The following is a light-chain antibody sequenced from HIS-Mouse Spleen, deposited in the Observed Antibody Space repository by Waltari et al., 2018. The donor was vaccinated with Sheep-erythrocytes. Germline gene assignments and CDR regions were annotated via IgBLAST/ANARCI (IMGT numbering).Light chain of an antibody. CDR2: AAS. Sequence: AIQMTQSPSSLSASVGDRVTITCRASQGIRNDLGWYQQKPGKAPKLLIYAASSLQSGVPSRFSGSGSGTDFTLTIRSLQPEDFATYYYLQDYNYPYTFGQGTKLEIK. V-gene: IGKV1-6*01. J-gene: IGKJ2*01. CDR1: QGIRND. CDR3: LQDYNYPYT.